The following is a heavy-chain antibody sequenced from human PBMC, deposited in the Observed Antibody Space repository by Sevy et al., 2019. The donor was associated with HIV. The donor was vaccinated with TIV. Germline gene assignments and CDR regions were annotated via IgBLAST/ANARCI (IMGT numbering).Heavy chain of an antibody. CDR2: ISSSGSTI. V-gene: IGHV3-48*03. CDR1: GFTFSSYE. Sequence: GGSLRLSCAASGFTFSSYEMNWVRQAPGKGLEWVSYISSSGSTIYYADSVKGRFTISRDNAKNSLYLQMNSLRAEDTAVYYCARDPLIYYDSSGYSGYFDYWGQGTLVTVSS. J-gene: IGHJ4*02. CDR3: ARDPLIYYDSSGYSGYFDY. D-gene: IGHD3-22*01.